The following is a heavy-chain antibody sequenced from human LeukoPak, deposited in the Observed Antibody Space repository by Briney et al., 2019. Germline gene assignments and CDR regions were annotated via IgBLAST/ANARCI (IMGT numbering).Heavy chain of an antibody. V-gene: IGHV1-46*01. CDR2: INPSGGST. J-gene: IGHJ6*03. Sequence: ASVKVSCKASGYTFTSYCMHWVRQAPGQGLEWMGIINPSGGSTSYAQKFQGRVTMTRDTSTSTVYMELSSLRSEDTAVYYCARYIHDFWSGYVWYYYMDVWGKGTTVTVSS. CDR3: ARYIHDFWSGYVWYYYMDV. CDR1: GYTFTSYC. D-gene: IGHD3-3*01.